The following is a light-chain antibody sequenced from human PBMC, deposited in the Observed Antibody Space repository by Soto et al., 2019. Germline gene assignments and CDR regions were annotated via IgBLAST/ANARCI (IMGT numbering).Light chain of an antibody. CDR2: GAS. CDR1: QSLSRSS. CDR3: QQYGSSPRT. J-gene: IGKJ1*01. Sequence: EIVLTQSPGTLSLSPEDRATLSCRASQSLSRSSLAWYQQKPGRAPRLLIYGASSRATGIPDRFSGSGSGTDFTLTISRLEPEDFAVHYCQQYGSSPRTFGQGTKVDIK. V-gene: IGKV3-20*01.